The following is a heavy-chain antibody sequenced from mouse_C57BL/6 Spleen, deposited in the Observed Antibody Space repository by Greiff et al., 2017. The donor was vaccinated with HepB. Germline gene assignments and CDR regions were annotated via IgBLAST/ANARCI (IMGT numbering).Heavy chain of an antibody. J-gene: IGHJ4*01. V-gene: IGHV14-1*01. CDR2: IDPEDGDT. Sequence: EVQLQQSGAELVRPGASVKLSCTASGFNIKDYYMHWVKQRPEQGLEWIGRIDPEDGDTEYAPKFQGKATMTADTSSNTAYLQLSSLTSEDTAVYYCTIYYPYYYAMDYWGQGTSVTVSS. D-gene: IGHD1-1*01. CDR3: TIYYPYYYAMDY. CDR1: GFNIKDYY.